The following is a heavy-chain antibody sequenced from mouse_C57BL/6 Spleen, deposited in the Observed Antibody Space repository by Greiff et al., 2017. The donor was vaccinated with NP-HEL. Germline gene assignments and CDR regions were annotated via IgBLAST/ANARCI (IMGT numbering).Heavy chain of an antibody. CDR1: GYTFTSYW. CDR3: ASGYGSAMDY. Sequence: VQLVESGAELVKPGASVKLSCKASGYTFTSYWMHWVKQRPGQGLEWIGMIHPNSGSTNYNEKFKSKATLTVDKSSSTAYMQLSSLTSEDSAVYYCASGYGSAMDYWGQGTSVTVSS. D-gene: IGHD1-1*01. J-gene: IGHJ4*01. V-gene: IGHV1-64*01. CDR2: IHPNSGST.